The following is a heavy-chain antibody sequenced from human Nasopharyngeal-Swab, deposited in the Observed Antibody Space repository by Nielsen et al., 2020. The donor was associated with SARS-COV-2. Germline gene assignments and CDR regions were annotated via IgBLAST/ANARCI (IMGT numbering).Heavy chain of an antibody. Sequence: GGSLRLSCAASGFTFNTYSMNWVRQAPGRGLEWVAYISGAFGTIYYADSVKGRFTISRDNAKNSLYLQMNSLRAEDTAVYYCARDGLDYDFWSAYFMDVWGQGTTVTVSS. CDR2: ISGAFGTI. J-gene: IGHJ6*02. V-gene: IGHV3-48*04. CDR3: ARDGLDYDFWSAYFMDV. CDR1: GFTFNTYS. D-gene: IGHD3-3*01.